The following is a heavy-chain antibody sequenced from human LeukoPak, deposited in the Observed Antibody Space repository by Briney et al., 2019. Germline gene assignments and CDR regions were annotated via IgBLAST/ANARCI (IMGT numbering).Heavy chain of an antibody. CDR1: GVSISSGSYY. V-gene: IGHV4-61*02. CDR3: ARDLGSSGWFDP. Sequence: SETLSLTCTVSGVSISSGSYYWSWIRQPAGKGLEWIGRIYTSGSTNYNPSLKSRVNISVDTSKNQFSLKLSSVTAADTAVYYCARDLGSSGWFDPWGQGTMVTVSS. CDR2: IYTSGST. J-gene: IGHJ3*01. D-gene: IGHD3-10*01.